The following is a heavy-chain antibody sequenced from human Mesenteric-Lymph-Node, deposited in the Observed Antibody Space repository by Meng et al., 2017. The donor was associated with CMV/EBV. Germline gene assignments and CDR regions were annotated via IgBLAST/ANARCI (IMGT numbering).Heavy chain of an antibody. CDR3: ARQWLVNHFDY. Sequence: ASVKVSCKASGYTFTNYDINWVRQATGQGLEWMGWVNPRSGNTGYAQKFQGRVTMTRDTSISTAYMELSRLRSDDTAVYYCARQWLVNHFDYWGQGTLVTVSS. D-gene: IGHD6-19*01. CDR2: VNPRSGNT. CDR1: GYTFTNYD. J-gene: IGHJ4*02. V-gene: IGHV1-8*01.